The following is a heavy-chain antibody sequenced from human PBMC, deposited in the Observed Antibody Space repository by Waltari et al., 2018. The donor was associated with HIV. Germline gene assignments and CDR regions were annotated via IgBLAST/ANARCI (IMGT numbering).Heavy chain of an antibody. J-gene: IGHJ4*02. CDR1: GFVFSSYS. D-gene: IGHD3-16*01. CDR3: VRDPKTSWGELDY. CDR2: ISRSGSTI. V-gene: IGHV3-48*02. Sequence: EVQLVESGGGLVQPEESLRLSCAASGFVFSSYSMNWVRQAPGEGLEWISFISRSGSTIYYADFVKGRFNVSRDNAENSLYLQMNSLRDEDTAVYYCVRDPKTSWGELDYWGQGTLVAVSS.